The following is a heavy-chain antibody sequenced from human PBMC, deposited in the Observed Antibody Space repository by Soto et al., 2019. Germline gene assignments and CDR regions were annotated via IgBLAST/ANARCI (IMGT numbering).Heavy chain of an antibody. Sequence: SVKPSCKACGGTFSSYTISWVRQAPGQGLEWMGRIIPILGIANYAQKFQGRVTITADKSTSTAYMELSSLRSEDTAVYYCARGSRVGYYYMDVWGKGTTVTVSS. D-gene: IGHD1-26*01. CDR3: ARGSRVGYYYMDV. CDR1: GGTFSSYT. V-gene: IGHV1-69*02. CDR2: IIPILGIA. J-gene: IGHJ6*03.